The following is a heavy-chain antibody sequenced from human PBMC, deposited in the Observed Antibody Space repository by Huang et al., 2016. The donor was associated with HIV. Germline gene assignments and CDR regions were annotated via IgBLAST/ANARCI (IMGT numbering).Heavy chain of an antibody. D-gene: IGHD6-19*01. CDR2: FYYSGNT. J-gene: IGHJ6*02. V-gene: IGHV4-39*01. Sequence: LQLQESGPGLVKSSETLSLICTVSGGSISSSSYYWGWIRQPPGKGPEWIGSFYYSGNTDYNPPLKSRVTISVDTSKNQFSLKVNSVTAADTAVYYCARHGRVAGHYYNNMDVWGRGTTVTVSS. CDR1: GGSISSSSYY. CDR3: ARHGRVAGHYYNNMDV.